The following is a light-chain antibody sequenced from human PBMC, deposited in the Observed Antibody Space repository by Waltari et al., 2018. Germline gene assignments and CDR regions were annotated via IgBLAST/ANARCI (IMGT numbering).Light chain of an antibody. CDR3: CSYAGSSTHVL. V-gene: IGLV2-14*03. CDR2: DVS. Sequence: CTGTSSDVGGYNYVSWYQQYPDNAPKLMIYDVSNRPSGVSNRFSGFKSGNTASLTISGLQAEDEADYYCCSYAGSSTHVLFGGGTKLTVL. CDR1: SSDVGGYNY. J-gene: IGLJ2*01.